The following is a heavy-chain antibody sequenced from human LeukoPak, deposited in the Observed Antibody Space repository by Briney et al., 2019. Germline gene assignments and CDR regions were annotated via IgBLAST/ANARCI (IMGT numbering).Heavy chain of an antibody. CDR2: ISRDGGDT. D-gene: IGHD1-26*01. CDR3: AKDPWGQWEPGY. Sequence: GGSLRLSCAVSGFTFSTYAMNWVRQAPGKGLEWVSAISRDGGDTFYADSVKGRFTISRDNSKNTVYLQMNSLRAEDTAVYYCAKDPWGQWEPGYWGQGTLVTVSS. V-gene: IGHV3-23*01. CDR1: GFTFSTYA. J-gene: IGHJ4*02.